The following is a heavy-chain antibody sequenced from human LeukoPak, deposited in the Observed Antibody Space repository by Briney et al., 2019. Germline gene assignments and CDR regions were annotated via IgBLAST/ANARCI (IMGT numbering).Heavy chain of an antibody. J-gene: IGHJ4*02. CDR3: ASTQQWLASYY. Sequence: PSETLPLTCTFSGGSISSYYWTWFRQPPGWGLEWIGSFYNSGSTSYNPSLGSRVTISLDTSKNLFSLKLTSVTAADTAVYYCASTQQWLASYYWGQGTLVTVSS. CDR1: GGSISSYY. V-gene: IGHV4-59*08. CDR2: FYNSGST. D-gene: IGHD6-19*01.